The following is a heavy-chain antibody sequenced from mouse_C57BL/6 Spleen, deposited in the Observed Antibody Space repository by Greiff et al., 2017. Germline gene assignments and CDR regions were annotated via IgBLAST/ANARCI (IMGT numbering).Heavy chain of an antibody. CDR2: IDPSDSYT. J-gene: IGHJ1*03. CDR3: ARRRGRGDWYFDV. Sequence: QVQLQQPGAELVKPGASVKLSCKASGYTFTSYWMQWVKQRPGQGLEWIGEIDPSDSYTNYNQKFKGKATLTVDTSSSTAYMQLSSLTSEDSAVYYCARRRGRGDWYFDVWGTGTTVTVSS. D-gene: IGHD3-3*01. CDR1: GYTFTSYW. V-gene: IGHV1-50*01.